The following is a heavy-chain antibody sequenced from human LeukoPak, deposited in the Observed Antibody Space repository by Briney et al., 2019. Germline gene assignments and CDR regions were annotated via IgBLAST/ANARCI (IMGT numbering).Heavy chain of an antibody. V-gene: IGHV3-7*01. CDR3: ASKSDWGWSVDY. CDR2: IKYDGDEK. CDR1: GFIFSTYW. D-gene: IGHD7-27*01. Sequence: PGGSLRLSCAASGFIFSTYWMTWVRQAPGKGLEWVATIKYDGDEKFYVDSVTGRFTISRDNAKNSLCLQMNSLRAEDTAVYYCASKSDWGWSVDYWGQGTLVTVSS. J-gene: IGHJ4*02.